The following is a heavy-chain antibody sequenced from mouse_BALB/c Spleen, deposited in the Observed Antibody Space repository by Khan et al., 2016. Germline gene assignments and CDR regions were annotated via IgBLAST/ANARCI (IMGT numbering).Heavy chain of an antibody. CDR1: GYSITSDYA. V-gene: IGHV3-2*02. D-gene: IGHD1-2*01. J-gene: IGHJ2*01. Sequence: EVQLQESGPGLAKPSQSLSLTCTVTGYSITSDYAWNWIRQFPGNKLEWMGYISYSGSTSYNPSLKSRISITRDTSKNQFFLQLNSVTTEDTATYYCARTLLRLYYFDYWGQGTTLTVSS. CDR3: ARTLLRLYYFDY. CDR2: ISYSGST.